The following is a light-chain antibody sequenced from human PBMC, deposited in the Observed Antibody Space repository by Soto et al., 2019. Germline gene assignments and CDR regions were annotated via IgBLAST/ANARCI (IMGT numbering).Light chain of an antibody. CDR3: QSYGDDLVV. J-gene: IGLJ2*01. Sequence: NFMLTQPHSVSESPGKTVTISCTRSSGSIASSYVQWYQQRPGSSPTTVIFENEQRPSGVPNRFSGSLDSSSNSASLTISGLTPEDEADYFCQSYGDDLVVFGGGTKVTVL. CDR1: SGSIASSY. CDR2: ENE. V-gene: IGLV6-57*01.